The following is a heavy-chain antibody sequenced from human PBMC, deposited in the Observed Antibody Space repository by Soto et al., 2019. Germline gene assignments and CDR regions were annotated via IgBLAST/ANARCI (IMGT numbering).Heavy chain of an antibody. CDR3: ATGVIWIGYFTVDS. V-gene: IGHV1-69*13. Sequence: ASVKVSFKASGGSFGKSAINWVRQTPGQGLEWLGGFIPVYRTLNYAQKFQGRVTITADESTGTAYMTLSSLASDDTAVYYCATGVIWIGYFTVDSWGQGTRVTVSS. CDR2: FIPVYRTL. CDR1: GGSFGKSA. D-gene: IGHD3-3*01. J-gene: IGHJ4*02.